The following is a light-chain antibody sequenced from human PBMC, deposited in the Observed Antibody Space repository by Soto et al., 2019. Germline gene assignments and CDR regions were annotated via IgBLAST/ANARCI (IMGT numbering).Light chain of an antibody. V-gene: IGLV2-8*01. CDR3: SSYAGSNVV. Sequence: QSVLTQPPSASGSPGQSVTISCTGTSSDVGGYNYVSWYQQHPGKAPKLMIYEVSKRPSGAPDRFSGSKSGNTASLTVSGLQAEDEADYYCSSYAGSNVVFGGGTKVTVL. J-gene: IGLJ2*01. CDR1: SSDVGGYNY. CDR2: EVS.